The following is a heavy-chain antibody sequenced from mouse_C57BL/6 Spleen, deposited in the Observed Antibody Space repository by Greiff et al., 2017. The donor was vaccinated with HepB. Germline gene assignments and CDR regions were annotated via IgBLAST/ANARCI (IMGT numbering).Heavy chain of an antibody. CDR1: GYAFSSSW. CDR2: IYPGDGDT. J-gene: IGHJ4*01. V-gene: IGHV1-82*01. Sequence: VQRVESGPELVKPGASVKISCKASGYAFSSSWMNWVKQRPGKGLEWIGRIYPGDGDTNYNGKFKGKATLTADKSSSTAYMQLSSLTSEDSAVYFCARSSGYDAMDYWGQGTSVTVSS. CDR3: ARSSGYDAMDY.